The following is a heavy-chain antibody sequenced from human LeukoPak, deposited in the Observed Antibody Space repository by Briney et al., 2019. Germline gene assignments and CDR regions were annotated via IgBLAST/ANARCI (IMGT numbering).Heavy chain of an antibody. Sequence: KTSETLSLTRAVCGGSFSGYYWSWIRQPPGKGLEWIGEINHSGSTNYNPSLKSRVTISVDTSKNQFSLKLSSVTAADTAVYYCATTGYSSGWYLGYWGQGTVVTVSS. CDR2: INHSGST. CDR1: GGSFSGYY. V-gene: IGHV4-34*01. J-gene: IGHJ4*02. CDR3: ATTGYSSGWYLGY. D-gene: IGHD6-19*01.